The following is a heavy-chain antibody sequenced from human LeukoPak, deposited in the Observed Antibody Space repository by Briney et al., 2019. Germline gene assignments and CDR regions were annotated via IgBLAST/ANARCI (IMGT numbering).Heavy chain of an antibody. Sequence: SETLSLTCAVSGGSLSSSNWWSWVRQPPGKGLEWIGEIYHSGSTNYNPSLKSRVTISVDKSKNQFSLKLSSVTAADTAVYYCARSITMVRGVIDWFDPWGQGTLVTVSS. J-gene: IGHJ5*02. CDR3: ARSITMVRGVIDWFDP. V-gene: IGHV4-4*02. CDR1: GGSLSSSNW. CDR2: IYHSGST. D-gene: IGHD3-10*01.